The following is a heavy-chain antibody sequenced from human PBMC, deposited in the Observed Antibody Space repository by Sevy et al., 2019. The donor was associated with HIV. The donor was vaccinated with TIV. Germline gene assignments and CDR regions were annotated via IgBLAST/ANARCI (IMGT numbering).Heavy chain of an antibody. CDR2: IYYSGST. V-gene: IGHV4-59*11. J-gene: IGHJ4*02. CDR3: ARDRGYSGYDYDY. CDR1: GGSISSHY. D-gene: IGHD5-12*01. Sequence: SETLSLTCTVSGGSISSHYWSWIRQPPGKGLEWIGNIYYSGSTNYNPSLRSRVTISVDTSKNQFSLKLSSVTAADTAVYYCARDRGYSGYDYDYWGQGTLVTVSS.